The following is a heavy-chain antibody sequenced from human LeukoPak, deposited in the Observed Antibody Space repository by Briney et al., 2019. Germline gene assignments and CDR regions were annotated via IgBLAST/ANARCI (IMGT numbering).Heavy chain of an antibody. CDR1: GGSISSGSYY. CDR2: IYTSGST. J-gene: IGHJ4*02. CDR3: ARETPRYFDWFTPPPNDY. V-gene: IGHV4-61*02. D-gene: IGHD3-9*01. Sequence: SQTLSLTCTVSGGSISSGSYYWSWIRQPAGKGLEWIGRIYTSGSTYYNPSLKSRVTISVDTSKNQFSLKLSSVTAADTAVYYCARETPRYFDWFTPPPNDYWGQGTLVTVSS.